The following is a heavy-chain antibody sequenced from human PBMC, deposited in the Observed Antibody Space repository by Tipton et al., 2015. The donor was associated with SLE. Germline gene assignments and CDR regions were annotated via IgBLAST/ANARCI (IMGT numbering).Heavy chain of an antibody. V-gene: IGHV3-21*03. CDR2: ISSSSSYI. J-gene: IGHJ6*02. D-gene: IGHD5-18*01. Sequence: SLRLSCAASGFTFSSYSMNWVRQAPGKGLEWVSSISSSSSYIYYADSVKGRFTISRDNAKNSLYLQMNSLRAEDTAVYYCARDPRPGDTANYGMDVWGQGTTVTVSS. CDR1: GFTFSSYS. CDR3: ARDPRPGDTANYGMDV.